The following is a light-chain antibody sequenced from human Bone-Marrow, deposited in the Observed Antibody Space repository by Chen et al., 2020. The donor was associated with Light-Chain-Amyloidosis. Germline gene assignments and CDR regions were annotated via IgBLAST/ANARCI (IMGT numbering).Light chain of an antibody. CDR1: QSVSSY. CDR2: DAS. J-gene: IGKJ5*01. Sequence: EIVLTQSPATLSLSPGERATLACRASQSVSSYLAWYQQKPGQAPRLLIYDASNRATGIPDRFSGSVSGTDFTLTNSSLEPEDFAVYYCQQRSNWPPLTFGQGTRLEIK. V-gene: IGKV3-11*01. CDR3: QQRSNWPPLT.